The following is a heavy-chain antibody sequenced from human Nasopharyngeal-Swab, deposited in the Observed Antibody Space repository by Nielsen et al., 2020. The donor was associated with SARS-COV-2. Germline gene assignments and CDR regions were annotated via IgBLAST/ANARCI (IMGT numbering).Heavy chain of an antibody. V-gene: IGHV1-24*01. CDR1: GYTLTELS. J-gene: IGHJ4*02. CDR2: FDPEDGET. CDR3: ATGVAVAGRTHFVDY. D-gene: IGHD6-19*01. Sequence: ASVKVSCKVFGYTLTELSMHWVRQAPGKGLEWMGGFDPEDGETIYAQKFQGRVTMTEDTSTDTAYMELSSLRSEDTAVYYCATGVAVAGRTHFVDYWGQGTLVTVSS.